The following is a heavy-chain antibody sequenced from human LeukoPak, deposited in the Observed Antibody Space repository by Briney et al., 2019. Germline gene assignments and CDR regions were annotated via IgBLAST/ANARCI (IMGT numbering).Heavy chain of an antibody. CDR3: ACEGLAVAGNFLY. D-gene: IGHD6-19*01. CDR1: GGSIGSGAYY. V-gene: IGHV4-61*02. CDR2: IYASGST. Sequence: SQTLSLTCTVSGGSIGSGAYYWSWIRQPAGKGPEWIGRIYASGSTNYNPSLKSRVTISVDTSENQFSLNLRSVTAADTAVYYCACEGLAVAGNFLYWGQGALVTVSS. J-gene: IGHJ4*02.